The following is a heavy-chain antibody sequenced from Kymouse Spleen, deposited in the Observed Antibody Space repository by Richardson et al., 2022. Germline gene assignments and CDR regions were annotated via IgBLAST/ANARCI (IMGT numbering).Heavy chain of an antibody. CDR3: AAYYYGSGSPYYYYGMDV. V-gene: IGHV3-53*01. J-gene: IGHJ6*02. D-gene: IGHD3-10*01. CDR1: GFTVSSNY. Sequence: EVQLVESGGGLIQPGGSLRLSCAASGFTVSSNYMSWVRQAPGKGLEWVSVIYSGGSTYYADSVKGRFTISRDNSKNTLYLQMNSLRAEDTAVYYCAAYYYGSGSPYYYYGMDVWGQGTTVTVSS. CDR2: IYSGGST.